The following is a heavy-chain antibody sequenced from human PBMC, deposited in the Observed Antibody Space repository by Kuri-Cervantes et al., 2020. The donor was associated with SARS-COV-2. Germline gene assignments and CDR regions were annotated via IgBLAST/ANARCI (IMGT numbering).Heavy chain of an antibody. Sequence: SETLSLTCTVSGGSISSYYWSWIRQPAGKGLEWIGGIYNSGSTNYNPSLKSRVTMSVDTSKNQFSLKLSSVTAADTAVYYCARGPPLPAERCYFDFWGRGTLVTVSS. J-gene: IGHJ2*01. D-gene: IGHD4/OR15-4a*01. V-gene: IGHV4-4*07. CDR3: ARGPPLPAERCYFDF. CDR1: GGSISSYY. CDR2: IYNSGST.